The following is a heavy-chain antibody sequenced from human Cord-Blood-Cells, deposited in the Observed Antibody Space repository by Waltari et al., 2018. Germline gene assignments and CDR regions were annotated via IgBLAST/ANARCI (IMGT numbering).Heavy chain of an antibody. Sequence: KKPGASVKVSCKVSGYTLTELSMHWVRQAPGKGLEWMGGFDPEDGETIYAQKFQGRVTMTEDTSTDTAYMELSSLRSEDTAVYYCATDSAGEKGSGSYYDYWGQGTLVTVSS. CDR1: GYTLTELS. V-gene: IGHV1-24*01. CDR3: ATDSAGEKGSGSYYDY. D-gene: IGHD3-10*01. J-gene: IGHJ4*02. CDR2: FDPEDGET.